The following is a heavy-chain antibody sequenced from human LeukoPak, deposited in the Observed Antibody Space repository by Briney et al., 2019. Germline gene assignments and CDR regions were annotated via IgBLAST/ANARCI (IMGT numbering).Heavy chain of an antibody. D-gene: IGHD5-12*01. CDR1: GFTFGSYA. Sequence: TGRSLRLSCAASGFTFGSYAMHWVRQAPGKGLEWGAIISYDGSDKYYADSVKGRFTISRDNSKNTLYLQMNSLRAEDTAVCYCAREHRGYGDYWGQGTLVTVSS. CDR3: AREHRGYGDY. CDR2: ISYDGSDK. V-gene: IGHV3-30-3*01. J-gene: IGHJ4*02.